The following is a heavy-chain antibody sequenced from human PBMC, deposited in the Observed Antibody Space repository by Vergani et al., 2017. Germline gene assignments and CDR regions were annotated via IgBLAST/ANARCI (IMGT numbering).Heavy chain of an antibody. CDR1: GFTFSSFA. D-gene: IGHD6-19*01. CDR2: IGFSGGGT. V-gene: IGHV3-23*01. Sequence: EVQLLESGGGLVQPGGSLRLSCAASGFTFSSFAMSWVRQAPGKGLEWVSSIGFSGGGTFYADSVKGRFTFSRDNSKNTLYLQMNSLRAEDTAIYYCAKSGRLGSGWPNPFDYGGQGTLVTVSS. CDR3: AKSGRLGSGWPNPFDY. J-gene: IGHJ4*02.